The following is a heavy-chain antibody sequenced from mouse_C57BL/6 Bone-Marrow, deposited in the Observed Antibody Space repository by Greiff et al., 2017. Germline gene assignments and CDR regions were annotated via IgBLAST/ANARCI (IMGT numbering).Heavy chain of an antibody. J-gene: IGHJ2*01. CDR2: IHPNSGST. V-gene: IGHV1-64*01. CDR1: GYTFTSYW. D-gene: IGHD2-3*01. Sequence: QVQLQQPGAELVQPGASVKLSCKASGYTFTSYWMHWVKQRPGQGLEWIGMIHPNSGSTNYNEKFKSKATLTVDKSSSTAYMQLSSLTSEDSAVYYCARLHDCYPYYFDYWGQGTTLTVSS. CDR3: ARLHDCYPYYFDY.